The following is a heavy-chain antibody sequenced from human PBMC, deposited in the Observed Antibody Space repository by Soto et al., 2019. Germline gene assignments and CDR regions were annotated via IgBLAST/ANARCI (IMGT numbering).Heavy chain of an antibody. D-gene: IGHD2-2*01. Sequence: QVQLVQSGAEVKEPGASVKISCKASGYTFTTYHIHWVRQAPGQGLDWMGMIDPIGGNTGYARKFKDRVAMTRDTSTCTAYIEVNRLRFDATAMYVCFGAYCTSSARCEGDFQHWGQGTLVTVSS. J-gene: IGHJ1*01. CDR3: FGAYCTSSARCEGDFQH. CDR1: GYTFTTYH. CDR2: IDPIGGNT. V-gene: IGHV1-46*01.